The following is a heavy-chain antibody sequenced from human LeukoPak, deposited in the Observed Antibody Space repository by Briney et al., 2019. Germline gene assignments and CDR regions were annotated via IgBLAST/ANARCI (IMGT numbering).Heavy chain of an antibody. CDR1: GGSISSGSYY. CDR3: ARGPGYYGSGSYPSVY. Sequence: PSETLSLTYAVSGGSISSGSYYWTWIRQPAGKGLEWIGRIYTSGSTNYNPSLKSRVTISLDTSKNQFSLRLSSVTAADTAVYYCARGPGYYGSGSYPSVYWGQGTLVTVSS. D-gene: IGHD3-10*01. CDR2: IYTSGST. V-gene: IGHV4-61*02. J-gene: IGHJ4*02.